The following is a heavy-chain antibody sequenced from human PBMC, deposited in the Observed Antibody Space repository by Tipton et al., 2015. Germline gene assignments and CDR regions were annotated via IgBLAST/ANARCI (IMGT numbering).Heavy chain of an antibody. D-gene: IGHD1-1*01. V-gene: IGHV3-21*01. CDR2: ISSSSSYI. CDR3: ARGTGPTYYYGMDV. CDR1: GFTFDDYA. J-gene: IGHJ6*02. Sequence: GSLRLSCAASGFTFDDYAMHWVRQVPGKGLEWVSSISSSSSYIYYADSVKGRFTISRDNAKNSLYLQMNSLRAEDTAVYYCARGTGPTYYYGMDVWGQGTTVTVSS.